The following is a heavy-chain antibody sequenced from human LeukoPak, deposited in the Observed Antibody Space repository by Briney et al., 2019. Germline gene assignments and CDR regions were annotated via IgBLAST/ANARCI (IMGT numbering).Heavy chain of an antibody. Sequence: PGGSLRLSCAASGFTFSSYAMHWVRQAPGKGLEWVAVISYDGSNKYYADSVKGRFTISRDNSKNTLYLQMNSLRAEDTAVYYCARDLFVYGDYGGGAFDIWGQGTMVTVSS. V-gene: IGHV3-30*04. J-gene: IGHJ3*02. CDR1: GFTFSSYA. CDR3: ARDLFVYGDYGGGAFDI. D-gene: IGHD4-17*01. CDR2: ISYDGSNK.